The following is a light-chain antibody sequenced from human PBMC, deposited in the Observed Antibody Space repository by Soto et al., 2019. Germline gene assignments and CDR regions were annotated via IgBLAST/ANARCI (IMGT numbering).Light chain of an antibody. V-gene: IGKV1-5*03. CDR3: HQYDSDWT. J-gene: IGKJ1*01. CDR1: QTIINW. Sequence: EIQMTQSPSTLSASVGDRVTITCRASQTIINWLAWYQHKPGKAPKLLIYKASTLEGEVPSRFSGSGSETEITLTINSLQPDDSATYCYHQYDSDWTFGQGTKVDIK. CDR2: KAS.